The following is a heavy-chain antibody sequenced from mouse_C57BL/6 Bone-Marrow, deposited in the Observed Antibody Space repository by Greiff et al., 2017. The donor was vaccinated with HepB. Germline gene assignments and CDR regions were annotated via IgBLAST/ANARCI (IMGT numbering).Heavy chain of an antibody. V-gene: IGHV5-9-1*02. Sequence: EVMLVESGEGLVKPGGSLKLSCAASGFTFSSYAMSWVRQTPEKRLEWVAYISSGGDYIYYADTVKGRFTISRDNARNTLYLQMSSLKSEDTAMYYCTRSYSNYVRWYFDVWGTGTTVTVSS. D-gene: IGHD2-5*01. CDR3: TRSYSNYVRWYFDV. J-gene: IGHJ1*03. CDR1: GFTFSSYA. CDR2: ISSGGDYI.